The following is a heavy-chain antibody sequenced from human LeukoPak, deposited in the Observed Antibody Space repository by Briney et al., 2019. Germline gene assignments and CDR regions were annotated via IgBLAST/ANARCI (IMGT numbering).Heavy chain of an antibody. CDR1: GFTFSSYA. V-gene: IGHV3-23*01. D-gene: IGHD5-12*01. Sequence: PGGSLRLSCAASGFTFSSYAISWVRQAPGKGLEWVSAISGSGASTYYADSVKGRFPISRDNSKNTLYLQMNSLRAEDTAVYYCARGPSGYHNTGGQGTLVTVSS. CDR3: ARGPSGYHNT. CDR2: ISGSGAST. J-gene: IGHJ4*02.